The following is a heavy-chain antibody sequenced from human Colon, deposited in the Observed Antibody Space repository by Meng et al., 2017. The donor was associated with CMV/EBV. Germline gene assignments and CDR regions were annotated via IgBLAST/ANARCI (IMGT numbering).Heavy chain of an antibody. D-gene: IGHD6-13*01. CDR3: AKARSTTISAAFNY. J-gene: IGHJ4*02. Sequence: EVQLLESGGRLVQPGGSLRLSCAASGFTFNNFAMNWVRQAPGKGLEWVSGITGSADNTYYADSVKGRFTISRDDSNRTLYLQMNSLKAEDTAVYSCAKARSTTISAAFNYWGQGTLVTVSS. CDR1: GFTFNNFA. CDR2: ITGSADNT. V-gene: IGHV3-23*01.